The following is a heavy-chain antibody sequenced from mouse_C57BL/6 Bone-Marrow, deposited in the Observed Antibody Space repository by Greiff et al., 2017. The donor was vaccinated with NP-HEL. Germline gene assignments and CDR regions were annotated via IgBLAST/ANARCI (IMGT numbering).Heavy chain of an antibody. J-gene: IGHJ2*01. CDR2: IDPETGGT. CDR1: GYTFTDYE. Sequence: QVQLQQSGAELVRPGASVTLSCKASGYTFTDYEMHWVKQTPVHGLEWIGAIDPETGGTAYNQKFKGKAILTADKAYSTAYMELRSLTSEDSAVCSCATRVGSRGFAYWGQGTPLTVSS. V-gene: IGHV1-15*01. CDR3: ATRVGSRGFAY. D-gene: IGHD1-1*01.